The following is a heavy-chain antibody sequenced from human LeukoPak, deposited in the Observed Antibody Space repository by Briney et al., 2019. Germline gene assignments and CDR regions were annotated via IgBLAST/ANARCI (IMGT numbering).Heavy chain of an antibody. CDR3: ARVPHCSGGSCYPRCYWYFDL. CDR2: INHRGST. V-gene: IGHV4-34*01. CDR1: GGSFSDYF. Sequence: SETLSLTCAVYGGSFSDYFWSWVRQPPGKGLEWIGEINHRGSTNYNPSLKRRVSISVDTSKNQFSLKLSSVTAADTAVYYCARVPHCSGGSCYPRCYWYFDLWGRGTLVTVSS. D-gene: IGHD2-15*01. J-gene: IGHJ2*01.